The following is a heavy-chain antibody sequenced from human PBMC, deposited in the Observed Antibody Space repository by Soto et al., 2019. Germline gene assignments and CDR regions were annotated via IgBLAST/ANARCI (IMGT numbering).Heavy chain of an antibody. D-gene: IGHD1-26*01. V-gene: IGHV1-69*01. J-gene: IGHJ4*02. CDR1: GDTFSSYA. CDR2: IIPIFGTA. CDR3: ARDALGRSGSYSVFGY. Sequence: QVQLVQSGAEVKKPGSSVKVSCKASGDTFSSYAISWVRQAPGQGLEWMGGIIPIFGTANYAQKFQGRVTITADESTSTAYMELSSLRSEDTAVYYCARDALGRSGSYSVFGYWGQGTLVTVSS.